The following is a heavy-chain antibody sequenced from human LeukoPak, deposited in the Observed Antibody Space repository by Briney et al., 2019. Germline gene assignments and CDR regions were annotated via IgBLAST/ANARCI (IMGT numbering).Heavy chain of an antibody. J-gene: IGHJ4*02. CDR3: ARGGHVRVYDNSAYYGHE. D-gene: IGHD3-22*01. CDR2: INPSRGST. Sequence: VASVKVSCKASGYTFTSYYIYWVRQAPGQGLEWMGIINPSRGSTNYAQRFQGRVTMTRDMSTSTVYMELSSLRSEDTAIYYCARGGHVRVYDNSAYYGHEWGQGTLVTVSS. V-gene: IGHV1-46*01. CDR1: GYTFTSYY.